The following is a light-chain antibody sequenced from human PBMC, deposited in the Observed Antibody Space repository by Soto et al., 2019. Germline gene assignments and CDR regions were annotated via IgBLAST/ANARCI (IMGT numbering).Light chain of an antibody. CDR2: EAS. J-gene: IGKJ1*01. Sequence: DIQMTQSPTTLSASVGDRVTISCRACHSLIKWLAWYQQKPGKAPKLLIYEASRLESGVPSRISGSGSGTEFTLTISSLQPDDFATYYCQQYNSYPGTFGQGTKVDIK. V-gene: IGKV1-5*03. CDR1: HSLIKW. CDR3: QQYNSYPGT.